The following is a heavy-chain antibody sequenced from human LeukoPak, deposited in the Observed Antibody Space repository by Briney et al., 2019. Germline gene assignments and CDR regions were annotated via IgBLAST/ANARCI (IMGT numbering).Heavy chain of an antibody. CDR2: FDPEDGET. J-gene: IGHJ4*02. Sequence: ASVKVSCKASGYTFTSYGISWVRQAPGQGLEWMGGFDPEDGETIYAQKFQGRVTMTEDTSTDTAYMELSSLRSEDTAVYYCATFPNYYDSSGYYRSFDYWGQGTLVTVSS. V-gene: IGHV1-24*01. CDR3: ATFPNYYDSSGYYRSFDY. D-gene: IGHD3-22*01. CDR1: GYTFTSYG.